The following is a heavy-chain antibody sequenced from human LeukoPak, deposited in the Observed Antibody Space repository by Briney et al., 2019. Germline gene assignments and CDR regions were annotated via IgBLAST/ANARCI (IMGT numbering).Heavy chain of an antibody. CDR3: AKDVTRAAAGQNY. D-gene: IGHD6-13*01. Sequence: AGGSLRLSCAASGFTFSSYGMHWVRQAPGKGLEWVAVISYDGSNKYYADSVKGRFTISRDNSKNTLYLQMNSLRAEDTAVYYCAKDVTRAAAGQNYWGQGTLVTVSS. J-gene: IGHJ4*02. CDR1: GFTFSSYG. CDR2: ISYDGSNK. V-gene: IGHV3-30*18.